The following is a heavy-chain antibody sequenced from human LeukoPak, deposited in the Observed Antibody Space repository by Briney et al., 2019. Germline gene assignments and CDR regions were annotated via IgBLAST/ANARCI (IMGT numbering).Heavy chain of an antibody. CDR1: GYTFTGYY. CDR2: INPNSGGT. Sequence: ASVKVSCKASGYTFTGYYMHWVRQAPGQGLEWMGWINPNSGGTNYAQKFQGRVTMTRDTSISTAYMELSRPRSDDTAVYYCARVSSSGWNPWYFQHWGQGTLVTVSS. CDR3: ARVSSSGWNPWYFQH. J-gene: IGHJ1*01. V-gene: IGHV1-2*02. D-gene: IGHD6-19*01.